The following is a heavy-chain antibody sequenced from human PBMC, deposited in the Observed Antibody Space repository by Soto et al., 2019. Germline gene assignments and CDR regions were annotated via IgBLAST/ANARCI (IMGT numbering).Heavy chain of an antibody. D-gene: IGHD3-10*01. J-gene: IGHJ4*02. Sequence: GSLRLSCAASVSTFSSYAMSWVRQAPGKGLEWVSAISGSGGSTYYADSVKGRFTISRDNSKNTLYLQMNSLRAEDTAVYYCAKGGFGELFVGDFDYWGQGTLVTVSS. CDR1: VSTFSSYA. CDR2: ISGSGGST. V-gene: IGHV3-23*01. CDR3: AKGGFGELFVGDFDY.